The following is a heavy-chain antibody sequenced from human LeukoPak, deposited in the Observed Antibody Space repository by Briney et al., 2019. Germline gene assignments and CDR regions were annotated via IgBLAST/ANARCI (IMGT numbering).Heavy chain of an antibody. CDR1: GGSISSSSYY. J-gene: IGHJ4*02. V-gene: IGHV4-39*01. CDR3: ARLWGRYDSFRIVDY. D-gene: IGHD3-9*01. Sequence: PSETLSLTCTVSGGSISSSSYYWGWIRQPPGKGLEWIGSIYYSGSTYYNPSLKSRVTISVDTSKNQFSLKLSSVTAADTAVYYCARLWGRYDSFRIVDYWGQGTLVIVAS. CDR2: IYYSGST.